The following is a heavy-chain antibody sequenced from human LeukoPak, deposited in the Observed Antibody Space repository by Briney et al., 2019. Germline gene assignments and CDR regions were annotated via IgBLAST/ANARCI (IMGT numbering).Heavy chain of an antibody. D-gene: IGHD1/OR15-1a*01. CDR3: AKEPRWEQLHSFDI. J-gene: IGHJ3*02. CDR2: IRVSDGAR. Sequence: GGSLRLSCVASGFAFPTYAMMWVRQAPGKGLEWVSSIRVSDGARFYADSVKGRFTMSRDNPKNTLFLQMNSLRPEDTAVYYCAKEPRWEQLHSFDIWGQGTTVTVSP. CDR1: GFAFPTYA. V-gene: IGHV3-23*01.